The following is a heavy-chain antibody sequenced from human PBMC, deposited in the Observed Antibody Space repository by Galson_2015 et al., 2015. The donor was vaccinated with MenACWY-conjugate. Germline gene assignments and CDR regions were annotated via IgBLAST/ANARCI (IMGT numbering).Heavy chain of an antibody. V-gene: IGHV4-39*01. J-gene: IGHJ4*01. CDR1: GGSISISSYY. CDR3: ARLANPHGGYVVDY. CDR2: MHYSGYT. Sequence: ETLSLTCAVSGGSISISSYYWGWIRQPPGKGLEWIGTMHYSGYTYYKPSFMSRVTMSVDTSKNQFSLRLSSVTAADTAVYYCARLANPHGGYVVDYWGHGTLVTVSS. D-gene: IGHD2-15*01.